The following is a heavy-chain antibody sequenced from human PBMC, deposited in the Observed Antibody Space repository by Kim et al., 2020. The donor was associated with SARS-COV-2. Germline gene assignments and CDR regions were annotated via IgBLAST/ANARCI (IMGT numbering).Heavy chain of an antibody. CDR1: GFTFSSYA. Sequence: GGSLRLSCAASGFTFSSYAMHWVRQAPGKGLEWVAVISYDGSNKYYADSVKGRFTISRDNSKNTLYLQMNSLRAEDTAVYYCARDKVRSSGCHLDYWGQGTLVTVSS. D-gene: IGHD6-19*01. J-gene: IGHJ4*02. V-gene: IGHV3-30*04. CDR2: ISYDGSNK. CDR3: ARDKVRSSGCHLDY.